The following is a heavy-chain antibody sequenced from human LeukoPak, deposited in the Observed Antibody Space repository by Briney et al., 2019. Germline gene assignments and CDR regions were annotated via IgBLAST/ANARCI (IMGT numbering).Heavy chain of an antibody. V-gene: IGHV3-66*01. CDR2: IYSGGST. J-gene: IGHJ4*02. CDR1: GLSFGNYG. Sequence: GGSLRLSCTVSGLSFGNYGMSWVRQAPGKGLEWVSLIYSGGSTYYADSVKGRFTISRDNSKNTLYLQMNSLRAEDTAVYYCAKDRRAGSYDYWGQGTLVTVSS. CDR3: AKDRRAGSYDY. D-gene: IGHD3-10*01.